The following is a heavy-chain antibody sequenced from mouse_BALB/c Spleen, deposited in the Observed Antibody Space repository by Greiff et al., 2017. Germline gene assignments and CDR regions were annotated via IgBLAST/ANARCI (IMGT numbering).Heavy chain of an antibody. CDR3: ARHRYNYAMDY. Sequence: EVHLVESGGGLVQPGGSLKLSCAASGFTFSSYGMSWVRQTPDKRLELVATINSNGGSTYYPDSVKGRFTISRDNAKNTLYLQMSSLKSEDTAMYYCARHRYNYAMDYWGQGTSVTVSS. D-gene: IGHD2-14*01. V-gene: IGHV5-6-3*01. J-gene: IGHJ4*01. CDR2: INSNGGST. CDR1: GFTFSSYG.